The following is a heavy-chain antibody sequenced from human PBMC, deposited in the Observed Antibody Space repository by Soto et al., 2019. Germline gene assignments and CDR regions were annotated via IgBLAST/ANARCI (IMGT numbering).Heavy chain of an antibody. CDR1: RFTLSSYA. V-gene: IGHV3-30-3*01. CDR3: ARGSSVVITHFDY. J-gene: IGHJ4*02. CDR2: SSYDGSNK. D-gene: IGHD3-22*01. Sequence: PGGSLNLSCAASRFTLSSYAMHWVRQAPGKGLEWVAVSSYDGSNKYYADPVKGRFTISRDNYKNTLYLQMNSLSAEDTAVYYCARGSSVVITHFDYWGQGTLVTVSS.